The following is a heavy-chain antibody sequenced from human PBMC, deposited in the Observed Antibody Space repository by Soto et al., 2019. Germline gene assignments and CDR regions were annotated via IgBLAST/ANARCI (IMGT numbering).Heavy chain of an antibody. J-gene: IGHJ4*02. CDR1: GGTFSSYA. Sequence: QVQLVQSGAEVKKPGSSVKVSCKASGGTFSSYAISWVRQAPGQGLEWMGGIIPIFGTANYAQKLQGRVTITADESTSTAYMELSSLRSEDTAVYYCASHSLTTVTTAHDYWGQGTLVTVSS. CDR3: ASHSLTTVTTAHDY. CDR2: IIPIFGTA. V-gene: IGHV1-69*01. D-gene: IGHD4-17*01.